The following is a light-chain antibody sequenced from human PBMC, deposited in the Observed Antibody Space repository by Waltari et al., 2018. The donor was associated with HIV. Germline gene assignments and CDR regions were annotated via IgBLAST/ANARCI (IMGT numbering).Light chain of an antibody. CDR3: AVWDDSLRGGV. Sequence: QSVVTQPPAASGSPGQRVVISCSGSNSNIGSNPVHRYQQVPGAAPKTLIHRDDQRFSGVPDRFSGSKSSTSAALAISELRSEDEADYYCAVWDDSLRGGVFGGGTKLTVL. CDR1: NSNIGSNP. CDR2: RDD. J-gene: IGLJ3*02. V-gene: IGLV1-47*01.